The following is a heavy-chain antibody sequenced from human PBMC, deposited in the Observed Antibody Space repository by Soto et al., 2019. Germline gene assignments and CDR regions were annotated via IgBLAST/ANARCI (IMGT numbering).Heavy chain of an antibody. V-gene: IGHV4-4*02. Sequence: SDTLSLTCAVSSGSIRSSNWRRWVRQPPGKGLERIGEIHHSGSTNYNPSLKRRVTILVDKSKNQFSLNLGSVTAADTAVYYCASGSYCSGGSCSPFCYYYMDVWGKGTTVTVSS. CDR3: ASGSYCSGGSCSPFCYYYMDV. CDR1: SGSIRSSNW. J-gene: IGHJ6*03. CDR2: IHHSGST. D-gene: IGHD2-15*01.